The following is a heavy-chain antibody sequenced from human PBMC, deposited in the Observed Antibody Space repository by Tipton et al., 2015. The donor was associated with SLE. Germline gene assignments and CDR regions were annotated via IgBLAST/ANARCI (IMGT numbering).Heavy chain of an antibody. CDR1: GGSISNYY. D-gene: IGHD3-22*01. J-gene: IGHJ3*01. CDR3: AAADRSGSDCATLGGVGLDA. V-gene: IGHV4-59*01. CDR2: IYYRGNT. Sequence: TLSLTCTGSGGSISNYYWSWIRQPPGKGLEWIGDIYYRGNTHYNPVLRSRVTISVDTSGNQFSLKLSSVTAAYTAGSYCAAADRSGSDCATLGGVGLDA.